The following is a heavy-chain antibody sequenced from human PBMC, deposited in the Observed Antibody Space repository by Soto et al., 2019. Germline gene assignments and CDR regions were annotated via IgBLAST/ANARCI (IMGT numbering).Heavy chain of an antibody. CDR1: GGSISSVYDC. Sequence: QVQLQESGPILVKPSQTLSLTCTVSGGSISSVYDCWSWIRQSPDKGLEWIGHIYNGGTTYNNPSLRSQVNVSVDTCRSRFSGQLRSGTGADAAVYFCGRGPSGDKVDFWGQGTLVTVSS. V-gene: IGHV4-30-4*01. CDR2: IYNGGTT. D-gene: IGHD7-27*01. CDR3: GRGPSGDKVDF. J-gene: IGHJ4*02.